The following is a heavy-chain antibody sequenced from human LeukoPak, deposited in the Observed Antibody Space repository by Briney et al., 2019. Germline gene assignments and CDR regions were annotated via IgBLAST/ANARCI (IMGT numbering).Heavy chain of an antibody. Sequence: PSETLSLTCAVYGGSFSGYYWSWIRQPPGKGLEWIGEINHSGSTNYNPSLKSRVTISVDTSKNQFSLKLSSLTAADTAVYYCARRYYDYIWGSYRPTYFDYWGQGTLVTVSS. CDR1: GGSFSGYY. CDR3: ARRYYDYIWGSYRPTYFDY. D-gene: IGHD3-16*02. CDR2: INHSGST. V-gene: IGHV4-34*01. J-gene: IGHJ4*02.